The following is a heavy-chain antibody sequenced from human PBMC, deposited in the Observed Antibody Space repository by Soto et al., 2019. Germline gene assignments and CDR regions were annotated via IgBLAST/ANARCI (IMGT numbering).Heavy chain of an antibody. J-gene: IGHJ4*02. V-gene: IGHV4-39*01. Sequence: QLQLQESGPGLVKPSETLSLICTVSGGSISSAPYYWGWIRQPPGKGLEFIGSISYSGSTYYNPSLKSRLTMSPDTSKNQFSLKLSSVTAADTAVYYCARLFDYWGQGILVTVSS. CDR1: GGSISSAPYY. CDR2: ISYSGST. CDR3: ARLFDY.